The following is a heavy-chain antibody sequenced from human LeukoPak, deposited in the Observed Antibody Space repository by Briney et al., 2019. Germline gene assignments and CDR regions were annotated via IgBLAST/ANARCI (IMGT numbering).Heavy chain of an antibody. CDR3: ARSPSRTRDVDY. D-gene: IGHD5-24*01. J-gene: IGHJ4*02. CDR2: IYYSGST. CDR1: GGSISSYY. V-gene: IGHV4-59*01. Sequence: SETLSLTCTVSGGSISSYYWSWIRQPPGKGLEWIGYIYYSGSTNYNPSLKSRVTISVDTSKNQFSLKLSSVTAADTAVYYCARSPSRTRDVDYWGQGTLVTISS.